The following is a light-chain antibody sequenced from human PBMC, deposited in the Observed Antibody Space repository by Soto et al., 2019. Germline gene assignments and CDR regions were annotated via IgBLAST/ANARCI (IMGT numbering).Light chain of an antibody. V-gene: IGKV3-20*01. J-gene: IGKJ1*01. CDR1: QSISASY. CDR2: GAS. CDR3: QQYGSSRT. Sequence: EIVLTQSPGTLSLSPGERATLSCRASQSISASYLAWYQQKPGQAPRLLVYGASSRATGIPDRFSGSGSGTDFTLTISRLESEDFAVYYCQQYGSSRTFGHGTKVDIK.